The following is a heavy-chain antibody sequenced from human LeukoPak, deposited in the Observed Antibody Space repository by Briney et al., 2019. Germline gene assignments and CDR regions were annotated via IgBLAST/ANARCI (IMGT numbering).Heavy chain of an antibody. Sequence: SETLSLTCTVSGGSISSYYWSWIRQPAGKGLEWIGRIYTSGSTNYNPSLKSRVTMSVDTSKNQFSLKLSSVTAADTAVYYCARGGCSSTSCYRNWFDPWGQGTLVTVSS. V-gene: IGHV4-4*07. CDR3: ARGGCSSTSCYRNWFDP. CDR1: GGSISSYY. J-gene: IGHJ5*02. D-gene: IGHD2-2*02. CDR2: IYTSGST.